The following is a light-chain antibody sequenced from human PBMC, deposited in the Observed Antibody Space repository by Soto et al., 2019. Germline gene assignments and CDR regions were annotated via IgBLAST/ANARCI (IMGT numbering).Light chain of an antibody. Sequence: EIVMTQSPATLSVSPGERATLSCRASQSVSGNLAWYQQKPGQAPRLLIYGALTRATGIPARFSGSGSGTEFTLTISSLQSEDFAVYYCQQYNNWPPYTFGRGTKLEIK. CDR1: QSVSGN. CDR2: GAL. J-gene: IGKJ2*01. V-gene: IGKV3-15*01. CDR3: QQYNNWPPYT.